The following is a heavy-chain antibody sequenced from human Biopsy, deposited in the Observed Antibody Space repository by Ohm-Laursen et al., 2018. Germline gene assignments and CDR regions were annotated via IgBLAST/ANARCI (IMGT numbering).Heavy chain of an antibody. V-gene: IGHV1-2*02. CDR2: INPNSGNA. CDR1: GYTFAGYY. J-gene: IGHJ6*02. Sequence: SVTVSCNPSGYTFAGYYLHWVRQAPGHGLEWMGWINPNSGNANYAQSFQGRLTVTRDTSISTAYMELTSLTFDDTAIYYCARVPAYPSIDGYYGLDLWGQGTTVIVSS. D-gene: IGHD3-9*01. CDR3: ARVPAYPSIDGYYGLDL.